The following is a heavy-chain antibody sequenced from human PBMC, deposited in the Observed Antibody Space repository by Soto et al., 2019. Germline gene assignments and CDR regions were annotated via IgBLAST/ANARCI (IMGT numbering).Heavy chain of an antibody. CDR3: ARSELTMIVVAAHFDY. CDR2: IYYSGST. CDR1: GGSISSSSYY. J-gene: IGHJ4*02. Sequence: SETLSLTCTVSGGSISSSSYYWGWIRQPPGKGLEWIGSIYYSGSTYYNPSLKSRVTISVDTSKNQFSLKLSSVTAADTAVYYCARSELTMIVVAAHFDYWGKGTLVTVSS. D-gene: IGHD3-22*01. V-gene: IGHV4-39*01.